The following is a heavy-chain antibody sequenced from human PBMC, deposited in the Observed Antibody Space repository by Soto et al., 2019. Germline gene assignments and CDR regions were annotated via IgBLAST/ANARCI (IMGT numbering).Heavy chain of an antibody. V-gene: IGHV3-21*01. CDR3: VRERQFVRDCAYGIDV. CDR1: GFPFNTYS. J-gene: IGHJ6*04. CDR2: ISNTGAHI. D-gene: IGHD6-6*01. Sequence: RGSLRLSCAASGFPFNTYSMTWVRQAPGQGLEWVSAISNTGAHIYYADSVRGRFNISRDNAKNSLYLQMNSLKAEDTAVYYCVRERQFVRDCAYGIDVSGRGLPVTVSS.